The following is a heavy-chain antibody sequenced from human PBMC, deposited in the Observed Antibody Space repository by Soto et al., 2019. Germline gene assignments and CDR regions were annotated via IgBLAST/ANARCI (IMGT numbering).Heavy chain of an antibody. CDR2: IFSNDER. CDR1: GFSLTNARLS. V-gene: IGHV2-26*01. D-gene: IGHD5-18*01. J-gene: IGHJ2*01. Sequence: QVTLKESAPVLVKPTETLTLTCTVSGFSLTNARLSVHWIRQPPGKALEWLGYIFSNDERSYSSSLKSRLTISKDTSKSQVVLTMNNLDPVDTATYYCARVPQWDRYGYWFFDLWGRGTLVTVSS. CDR3: ARVPQWDRYGYWFFDL.